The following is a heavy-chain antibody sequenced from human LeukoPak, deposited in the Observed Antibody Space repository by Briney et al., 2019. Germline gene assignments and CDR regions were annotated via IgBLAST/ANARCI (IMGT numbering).Heavy chain of an antibody. CDR1: GGSISSGDYY. CDR3: AGTPPNYYYYGMDV. D-gene: IGHD2-15*01. Sequence: PSETLSLTCTVSGGSISSGDYYWSWIRQPPGKGLEWIGYIYYSGSTNYNPSLKSRVTISVDTSKNQFSLKLSSVTAADTAVYYCAGTPPNYYYYGMDVWGQGTTVTVSS. CDR2: IYYSGST. V-gene: IGHV4-61*08. J-gene: IGHJ6*02.